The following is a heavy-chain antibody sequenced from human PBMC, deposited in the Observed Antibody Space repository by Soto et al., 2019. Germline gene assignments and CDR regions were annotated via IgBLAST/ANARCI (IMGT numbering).Heavy chain of an antibody. CDR1: GYRNTIYD. D-gene: IGHD4-17*01. J-gene: IGHJ4*02. CDR2: MNPNSGNT. CDR3: ARGVYDYGDYSYYFDY. V-gene: IGHV1-8*01. Sequence: ALVKVACKASGYRNTIYDINWGRKDTGQGLEWMGWMNPNSGNTGYAQKFQGRVTMTRNTSISTAYMELSSLRSEDTAVYYCARGVYDYGDYSYYFDYWGQGTLVTVSS.